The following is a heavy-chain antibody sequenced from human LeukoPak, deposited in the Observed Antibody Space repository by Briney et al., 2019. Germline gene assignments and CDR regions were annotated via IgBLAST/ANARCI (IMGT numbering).Heavy chain of an antibody. CDR3: AKDFVDYDSSGYLGY. D-gene: IGHD3-22*01. CDR2: ISYDGTEK. V-gene: IGHV3-30*18. CDR1: GFTFDSYG. Sequence: GGSLRLSCAASGFTFDSYGMHWVRQAPGKGLEWVAVISYDGTEKYYSDSVKGRFIISRDNSKNRLYLQMNSLRVEDTAIYYCAKDFVDYDSSGYLGYWGQGTLVTVSS. J-gene: IGHJ4*02.